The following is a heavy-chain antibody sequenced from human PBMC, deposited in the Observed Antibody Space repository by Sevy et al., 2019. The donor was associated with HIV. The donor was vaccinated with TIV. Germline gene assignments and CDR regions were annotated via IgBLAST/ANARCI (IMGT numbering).Heavy chain of an antibody. CDR2: IHYSGGT. CDR3: ASKRGYNHGPFDY. D-gene: IGHD5-12*01. V-gene: IGHV4-30-4*01. J-gene: IGHJ4*02. Sequence: SETLSLTCTVSGGSISSSDSYWSWIRQPPGKGLEWIGYIHYSGGTYYNPFLKSLVAMSVKTSEKQFCLKLSLLTAADTAVYYCASKRGYNHGPFDYLGQVTLVTVSS. CDR1: GGSISSSDSY.